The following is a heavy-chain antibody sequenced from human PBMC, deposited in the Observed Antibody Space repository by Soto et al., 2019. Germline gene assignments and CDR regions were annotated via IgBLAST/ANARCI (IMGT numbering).Heavy chain of an antibody. D-gene: IGHD6-13*01. J-gene: IGHJ4*02. V-gene: IGHV5-51*01. CDR1: GYSFTTYC. Sequence: GESLEIFCNASGYSFTTYCIGWVRQMPGKGLEWMGIIYPGDSDTRYSPSFQGQVTISADKSISTAYLQWSSLKASDSAMFYCARKDIAGNSVDFWGQGTLVTVSS. CDR3: ARKDIAGNSVDF. CDR2: IYPGDSDT.